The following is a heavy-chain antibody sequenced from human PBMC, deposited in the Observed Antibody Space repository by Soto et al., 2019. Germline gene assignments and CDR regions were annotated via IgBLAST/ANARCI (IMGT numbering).Heavy chain of an antibody. CDR2: IGAGYGT. J-gene: IGHJ5*02. CDR3: ASHYGDNGWFDP. V-gene: IGHV3-23*01. Sequence: EVQLLESGGGLVQPGGSLRLSCAASGFTFGSYAMSWVRQAPGKGLEWVSSIGAGYGTYYADSVKGRFTISRDNAKNSLYLQMNSLRAEDTAVYYCASHYGDNGWFDPWGQGTLVTVSS. D-gene: IGHD4-17*01. CDR1: GFTFGSYA.